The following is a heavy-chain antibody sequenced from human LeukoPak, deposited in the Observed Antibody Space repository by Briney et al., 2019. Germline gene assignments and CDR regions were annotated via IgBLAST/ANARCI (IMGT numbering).Heavy chain of an antibody. D-gene: IGHD2-2*01. V-gene: IGHV3-30*03. Sequence: GGSLGLSCAASGFTFSIYGMHWVRQAPGKGLEWVAVISYDGSNEYYADSVKGRFTISRDNSKNTLYLQMSSLRPEDAAVYYCARDYFCSSTSCSATGAFDIWGQGTMVTVSS. CDR1: GFTFSIYG. J-gene: IGHJ3*02. CDR3: ARDYFCSSTSCSATGAFDI. CDR2: ISYDGSNE.